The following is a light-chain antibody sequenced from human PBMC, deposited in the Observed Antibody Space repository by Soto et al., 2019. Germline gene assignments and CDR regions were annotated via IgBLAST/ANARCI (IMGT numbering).Light chain of an antibody. CDR2: GVS. CDR3: QQYFISRT. Sequence: EIVLTQSPGTLSFSPGERATLSCRASQSVGSRFLAWYQQKPGQAPRLVIHGVSTRATGIPDRFSGSGSGTDFTLTISRLEPEDFAVYYCQQYFISRTFGQGTKVDI. V-gene: IGKV3-20*01. CDR1: QSVGSRF. J-gene: IGKJ1*01.